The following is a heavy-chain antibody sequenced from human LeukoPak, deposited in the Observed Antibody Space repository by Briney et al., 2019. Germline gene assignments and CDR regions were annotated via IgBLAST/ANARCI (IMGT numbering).Heavy chain of an antibody. J-gene: IGHJ4*02. V-gene: IGHV1-2*02. Sequence: VASVKVSCKASGYTFTDFYMLWVRQAPGQGLEWMGWINPNSGGTDYAQKFQGRVTMTRDTSTSTVYMELSSLRSEDTAVYYCATLEAAQDDYGDYILDYWGQGTLVTVSS. D-gene: IGHD4-17*01. CDR2: INPNSGGT. CDR1: GYTFTDFY. CDR3: ATLEAAQDDYGDYILDY.